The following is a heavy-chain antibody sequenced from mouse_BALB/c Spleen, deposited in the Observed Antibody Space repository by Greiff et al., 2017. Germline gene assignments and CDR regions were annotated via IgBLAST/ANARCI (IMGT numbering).Heavy chain of an antibody. J-gene: IGHJ4*01. V-gene: IGHV5-6*01. CDR3: ARHEPTMITTGYAMDY. Sequence: EVKLMESGGDLVKPGGSLKLSCAASGFTFSSYGMSWVRQTPDKRLEWVATISSGGSYTYYPDSVKGRFTISRDNAKNTLYLQMSSLKSEDTAMYYCARHEPTMITTGYAMDYWGQGTSVTVSS. CDR2: ISSGGSYT. CDR1: GFTFSSYG. D-gene: IGHD2-4*01.